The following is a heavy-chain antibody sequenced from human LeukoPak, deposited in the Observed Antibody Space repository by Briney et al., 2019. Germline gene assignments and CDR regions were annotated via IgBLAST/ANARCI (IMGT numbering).Heavy chain of an antibody. D-gene: IGHD6-13*01. Sequence: GGSLRLSCAASGFTFSSYAMHWVRQAPGKGLEWVAVISYDGSNKYYADSVKGRFTVSRDNSKNTLYLQMNSLRAKDTAVYYCAREEQQLVQGGFDYWGQGTLVTVSS. CDR3: AREEQQLVQGGFDY. V-gene: IGHV3-30*04. CDR1: GFTFSSYA. J-gene: IGHJ4*02. CDR2: ISYDGSNK.